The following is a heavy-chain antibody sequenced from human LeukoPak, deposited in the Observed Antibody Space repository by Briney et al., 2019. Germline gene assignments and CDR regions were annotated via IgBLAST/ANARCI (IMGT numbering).Heavy chain of an antibody. CDR3: AREHSSSSSRDFDY. Sequence: SETLSLTCTVSGGSISSYYWSWIRQPAGKGLEWIGRIYTSESTNYNPSLKSRVTMSVDTSKNQFSLKVTSVTAADTAVYFCAREHSSSSSRDFDYWGQGPLVTVSS. J-gene: IGHJ4*02. CDR1: GGSISSYY. CDR2: IYTSEST. V-gene: IGHV4-4*07. D-gene: IGHD6-6*01.